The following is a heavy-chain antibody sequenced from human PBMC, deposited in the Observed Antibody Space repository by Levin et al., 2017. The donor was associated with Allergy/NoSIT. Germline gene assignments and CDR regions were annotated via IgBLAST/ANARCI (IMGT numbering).Heavy chain of an antibody. Sequence: TGGSLRLSCAASGFTFSNACMSWVRQAPGKGLEWVGRIKSKTVGGTTDYAAPVKGRFTISRDDSKNTLYLQMNSLKTEDTAVYYCTIESPPKDYDFWSGYYRYFDYWGQGTLVTVSS. CDR2: IKSKTVGGTT. CDR3: TIESPPKDYDFWSGYYRYFDY. V-gene: IGHV3-15*01. D-gene: IGHD3-3*01. CDR1: GFTFSNAC. J-gene: IGHJ4*02.